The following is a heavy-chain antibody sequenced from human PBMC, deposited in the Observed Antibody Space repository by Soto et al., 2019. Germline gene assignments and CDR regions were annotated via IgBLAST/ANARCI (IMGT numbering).Heavy chain of an antibody. J-gene: IGHJ6*02. CDR1: GFTFSSYA. Sequence: GGSLRLSCAASGFTFSSYAMSWVRQAPGKGLEWVSAISGSGGSTYYADSVKGRFTISRDNSKNTLYLQMNSLRAEDTAVYYCAKGDYDFWSGHYYYYGMDFWGQGTTVTVPS. D-gene: IGHD3-3*01. CDR2: ISGSGGST. CDR3: AKGDYDFWSGHYYYYGMDF. V-gene: IGHV3-23*01.